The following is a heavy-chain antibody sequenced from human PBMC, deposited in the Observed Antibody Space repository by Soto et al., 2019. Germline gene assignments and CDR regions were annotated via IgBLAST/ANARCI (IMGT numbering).Heavy chain of an antibody. V-gene: IGHV4-34*01. D-gene: IGHD6-13*01. J-gene: IGHJ6*03. CDR3: ARGSAFDSSSWYGGEYYYYYYYMDV. CDR2: INHSGST. CDR1: GGSFSGYY. Sequence: SETLSLTCAVYGGSFSGYYWSWIRQPPGKGLEWIGEINHSGSTNYNPSLKSRVAISVDTSKNQFSLKLNSVTAADTAVYYCARGSAFDSSSWYGGEYYYYYYYMDVWGKGTTVTVSS.